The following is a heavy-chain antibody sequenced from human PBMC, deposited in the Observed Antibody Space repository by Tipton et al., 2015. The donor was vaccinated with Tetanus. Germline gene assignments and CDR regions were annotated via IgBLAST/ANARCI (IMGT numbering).Heavy chain of an antibody. CDR3: TRQKDGVGC. V-gene: IGHV3-30*03. Sequence: SLRLSCEASGLTFNIHGMNWVRQAPGKGLEWLATISADGTAEHYADSVTGRFPIFRDNSKNTLYLQMNSLTTEDTGIYDCTRQKDGVGCWVRGTPVTVSS. D-gene: IGHD3-10*01. J-gene: IGHJ4*02. CDR1: GLTFNIHG. CDR2: ISADGTAE.